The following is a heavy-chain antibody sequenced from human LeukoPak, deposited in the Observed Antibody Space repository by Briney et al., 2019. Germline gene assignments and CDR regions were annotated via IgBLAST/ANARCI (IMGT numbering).Heavy chain of an antibody. CDR3: AKVWRGNYYDY. D-gene: IGHD1-1*01. Sequence: GRFTISRDNSKNTLYLQMNGLRSEDTALYYCAKVWRGNYYDYWGQGTLVTVSS. J-gene: IGHJ4*02. V-gene: IGHV3-23*01.